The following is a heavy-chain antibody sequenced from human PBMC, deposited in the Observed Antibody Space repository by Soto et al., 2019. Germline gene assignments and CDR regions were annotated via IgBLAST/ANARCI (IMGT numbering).Heavy chain of an antibody. CDR2: ISGSGSST. D-gene: IGHD3-22*01. CDR1: GVTFCSYA. Sequence: GGSLRLSCAASGVTFCSYAMSWVRQAPGKGLEWVSSISGSGSSTYYADSVKGRFTISRDNAKNSLYLQMNSLRAEDTAVYYCARGPRTYYYDSSGYSDWFDPWGQGTLVTVSS. CDR3: ARGPRTYYYDSSGYSDWFDP. J-gene: IGHJ5*02. V-gene: IGHV3-21*01.